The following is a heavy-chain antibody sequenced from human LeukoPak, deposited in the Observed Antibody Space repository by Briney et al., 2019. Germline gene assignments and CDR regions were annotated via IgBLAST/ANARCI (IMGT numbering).Heavy chain of an antibody. CDR1: GFTFSSYG. J-gene: IGHJ4*02. V-gene: IGHV3-23*01. D-gene: IGHD3-22*01. CDR3: AGAMYYYDSGGYPQGRYYFDY. CDR2: ISTSGGTT. Sequence: GGSLRLSCAASGFTFSSYGMTWVRQAPGKGLEWVSSISTSGGTTYYADSVKGRFTISRDNSKNTLYLQMNSLRAEDTAIYYCAGAMYYYDSGGYPQGRYYFDYWGQGTLVTVSS.